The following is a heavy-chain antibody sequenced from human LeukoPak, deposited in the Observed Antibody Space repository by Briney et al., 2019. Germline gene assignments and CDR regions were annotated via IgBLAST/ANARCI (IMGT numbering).Heavy chain of an antibody. CDR2: ISSTSRSSYI. V-gene: IGHV3-21*04. D-gene: IGHD1-7*01. Sequence: GGSLRLSCAASGFTFSSYSMNWVRQAPGKGLEWVSSISSTSRSSYIFYAESVKGRFTISRDNSKNTLYLQMNSLRADDTAVYYCAKRRGLELTYYYHMDVWGKGTTVTVSS. CDR3: AKRRGLELTYYYHMDV. J-gene: IGHJ6*03. CDR1: GFTFSSYS.